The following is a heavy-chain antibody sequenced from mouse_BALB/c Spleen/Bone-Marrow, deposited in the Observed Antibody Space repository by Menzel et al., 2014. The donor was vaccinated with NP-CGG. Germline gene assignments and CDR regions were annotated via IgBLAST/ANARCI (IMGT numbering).Heavy chain of an antibody. CDR2: INPDSSTI. CDR3: ARRGYYGYSDY. D-gene: IGHD1-2*01. V-gene: IGHV4-1*02. CDR1: GFDFSRYW. Sequence: VQLQQSGGGLVQPGGSLKLSCAASGFDFSRYWMSWVRQAPGKGLEWIGEINPDSSTINYTPSLKDKFIISRDNAKNALYLQMSKVRSEDTALYYCARRGYYGYSDYWGQGTTLTVSS. J-gene: IGHJ2*01.